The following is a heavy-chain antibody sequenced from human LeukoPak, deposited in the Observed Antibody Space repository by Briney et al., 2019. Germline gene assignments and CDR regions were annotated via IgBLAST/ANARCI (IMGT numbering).Heavy chain of an antibody. V-gene: IGHV1-24*01. CDR3: ATGGGGDCYHRRLCPFHDYYYYMDV. D-gene: IGHD2-21*02. CDR2: FDPEDGET. CDR1: GYTFTGYY. Sequence: ASVKVSCKASGYTFTGYYMHWVRQAPGKGLEWMGGFDPEDGETIYAQKFQGRVTMTEDTSTDTAYMELSSLRSEDTAVYYCATGGGGDCYHRRLCPFHDYYYYMDVWGKGTTVTVSS. J-gene: IGHJ6*03.